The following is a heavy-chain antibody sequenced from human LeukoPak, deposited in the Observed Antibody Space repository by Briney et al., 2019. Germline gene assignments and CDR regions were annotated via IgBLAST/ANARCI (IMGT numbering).Heavy chain of an antibody. CDR3: ATFWRDGYNLGFDY. Sequence: GGSLRLSCVASGFTFSSYSMNWVRQAPGKGLEWVSYISSSSSTIYYADSVKGRFTISRDNAKNSLYLQMNSLRAEDTAVYYCATFWRDGYNLGFDYWGQGTLVTVSS. J-gene: IGHJ4*02. D-gene: IGHD5-24*01. CDR1: GFTFSSYS. CDR2: ISSSSSTI. V-gene: IGHV3-48*04.